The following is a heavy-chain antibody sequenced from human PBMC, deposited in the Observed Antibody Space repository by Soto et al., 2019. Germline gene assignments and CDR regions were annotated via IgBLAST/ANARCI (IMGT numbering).Heavy chain of an antibody. CDR2: IYYSGST. V-gene: IGHV4-59*01. Sequence: SETLSLTCTVSGGAISSYYWSWIRQPPGKGLEWIGYIYYSGSTNYNPSLKSRVTISVDTSKNQFSLKLSSVTAADTAVYYCARDRRELLGYDFWSGSLPYYYYGMDVWGQGTTVTVSS. CDR3: ARDRRELLGYDFWSGSLPYYYYGMDV. J-gene: IGHJ6*02. CDR1: GGAISSYY. D-gene: IGHD3-3*01.